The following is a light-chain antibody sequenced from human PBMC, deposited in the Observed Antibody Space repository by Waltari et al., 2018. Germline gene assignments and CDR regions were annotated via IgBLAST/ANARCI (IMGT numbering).Light chain of an antibody. Sequence: QSALSQPAAVSGSPGQSITIPCTGSSSDGGGGDSVSWYQDQPGHAPKVIIYDVNNRPSGVSDRFSGSKSGNTASLTISGLQAEDEANYYCCSQSSYNGVIFGGGTKLTVL. J-gene: IGLJ2*01. CDR3: CSQSSYNGVI. CDR1: SSDGGGGDS. V-gene: IGLV2-14*03. CDR2: DVN.